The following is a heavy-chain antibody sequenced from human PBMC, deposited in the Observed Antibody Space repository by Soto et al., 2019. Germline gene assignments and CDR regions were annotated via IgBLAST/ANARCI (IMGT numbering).Heavy chain of an antibody. CDR1: GYYSSSYW. V-gene: IGHV5-51*01. Sequence: TGESLKISCRGSGYYSSSYWIAWVRQMSGKGLEWVGSVYISDSQTKYSPSFQGQVTISADKYTNTAYLYWSSLKASDTAMYYCARGGTRSGRDALDVWGDGTMVTVSS. CDR3: ARGGTRSGRDALDV. D-gene: IGHD2-15*01. CDR2: VYISDSQT. J-gene: IGHJ3*01.